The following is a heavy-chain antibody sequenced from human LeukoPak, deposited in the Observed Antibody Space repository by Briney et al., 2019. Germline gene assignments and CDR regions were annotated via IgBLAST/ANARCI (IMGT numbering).Heavy chain of an antibody. D-gene: IGHD3-10*01. Sequence: SETLSLTCTVSGGPITTSSYYGAWIRQPPEKGLEGFGRIYYTGGTNYNPSLKSRVTISVDKSKNQFSLKLSSVTAADTAVYYCARATMVRGVRPYWFDYWGQGTLVTVSS. J-gene: IGHJ4*02. CDR2: IYYTGGT. CDR1: GGPITTSSYY. CDR3: ARATMVRGVRPYWFDY. V-gene: IGHV4-39*07.